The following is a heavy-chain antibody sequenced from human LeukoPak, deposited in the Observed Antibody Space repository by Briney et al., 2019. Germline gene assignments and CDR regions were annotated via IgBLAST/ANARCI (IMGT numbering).Heavy chain of an antibody. CDR2: IRSEPYGGTA. D-gene: IGHD3-10*02. CDR3: TRDGLPEGTVPGYFDN. Sequence: GGSLRLSCTTSGFTFGDYAINWVRQSPARGLEWVAFIRSEPYGGTADYAASVKGRFTISRDVSKSIAYLQMNSLNTEDSAVYYCTRDGLPEGTVPGYFDNWGQGTLVTVSS. J-gene: IGHJ4*02. CDR1: GFTFGDYA. V-gene: IGHV3-49*04.